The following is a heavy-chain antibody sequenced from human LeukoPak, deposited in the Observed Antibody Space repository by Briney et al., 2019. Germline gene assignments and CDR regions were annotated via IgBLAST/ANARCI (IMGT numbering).Heavy chain of an antibody. CDR2: ISAYNGNT. CDR1: GYTFTSYG. D-gene: IGHD3-22*01. J-gene: IGHJ3*02. V-gene: IGHV1-18*01. Sequence: ASVKVSCKASGYTFTSYGISWVRQAPGQGLEWMGWISAYNGNTNYAQKLQGRVTTTTDTSTSTAYMELRSLRSDDTAVYYCARERPPQKPTRMRDSSVGSRGAFDIWGQGTMVTVSS. CDR3: ARERPPQKPTRMRDSSVGSRGAFDI.